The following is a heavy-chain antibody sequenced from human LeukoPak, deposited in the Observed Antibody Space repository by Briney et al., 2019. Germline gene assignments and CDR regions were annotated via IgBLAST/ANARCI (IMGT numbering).Heavy chain of an antibody. J-gene: IGHJ4*02. CDR2: IYYSGST. V-gene: IGHV4-59*01. D-gene: IGHD3-22*01. Sequence: ASETLSLTCTVSGGSISSYYWSWIRQPPGKGLEWIGYIYYSGSTNYNPSLKSRVTISVDTSKNQFSLKLSSVTAADTAVYYCARDSYYESSGHYSEYWGQGTLVTVSS. CDR3: ARDSYYESSGHYSEY. CDR1: GGSISSYY.